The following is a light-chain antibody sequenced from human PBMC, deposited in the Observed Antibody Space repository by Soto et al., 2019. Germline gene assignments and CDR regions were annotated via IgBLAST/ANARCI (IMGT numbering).Light chain of an antibody. CDR3: AAWADTLNGWV. V-gene: IGLV1-44*01. CDR2: STN. J-gene: IGLJ3*02. Sequence: QSVLTQPPSASGTPGQRVTISCSGSSSNIGTNTANWYQQLPGTAPRLLIYSTNQRPSRVPDRFSGSRSGTSASLAISGLQSDDEANYYCAAWADTLNGWVFGGGTKLTVL. CDR1: SSNIGTNT.